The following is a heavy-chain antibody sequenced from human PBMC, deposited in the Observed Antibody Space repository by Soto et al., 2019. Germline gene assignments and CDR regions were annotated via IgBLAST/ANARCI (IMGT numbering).Heavy chain of an antibody. CDR2: IYHSGST. CDR1: GGSISSSKL. Sequence: PSDTLSLTCAVSGGSISSSKLWGSVRQPPGKGLEWIGEIYHSGSTNYNPSLKSRVTISVDKSKNQFSLKLSSVTAADTAVYYCEREGNYYYGMDVWGKGTTVTVSS. J-gene: IGHJ6*04. CDR3: EREGNYYYGMDV. V-gene: IGHV4-4*02.